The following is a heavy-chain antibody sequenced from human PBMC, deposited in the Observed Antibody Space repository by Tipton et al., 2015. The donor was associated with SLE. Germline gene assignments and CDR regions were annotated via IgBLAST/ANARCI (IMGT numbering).Heavy chain of an antibody. D-gene: IGHD6-6*01. J-gene: IGHJ5*02. CDR2: INYSGST. CDR3: ARRLVALIWFDP. CDR1: GGSINSGTYY. Sequence: TLSLTCTVSGGSINSGTYYWGWIRQPPGKGLEWIGSINYSGSTYCNPSLKSRVTISVDMSKNQFSLKLSSVTAADTAVYYCARRLVALIWFDPWGQGTLVTVSS. V-gene: IGHV4-39*07.